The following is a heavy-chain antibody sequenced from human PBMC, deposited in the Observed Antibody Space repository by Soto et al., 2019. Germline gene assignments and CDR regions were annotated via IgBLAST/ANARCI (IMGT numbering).Heavy chain of an antibody. CDR3: ARVYRDYYDSSGSLDY. CDR2: IYYSGST. V-gene: IGHV4-59*01. CDR1: GGSISSYF. Sequence: SETLSLTCTVSGGSISSYFWSWIRQPPGKGLEWIGYIYYSGSTNYNPSLKSRVTISVDTSKNQFSLKLSSVTAADTAVYYCARVYRDYYDSSGSLDYWGQGTLVTVSS. J-gene: IGHJ4*02. D-gene: IGHD3-22*01.